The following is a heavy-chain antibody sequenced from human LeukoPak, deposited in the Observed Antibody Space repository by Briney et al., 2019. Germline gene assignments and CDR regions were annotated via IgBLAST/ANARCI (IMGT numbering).Heavy chain of an antibody. Sequence: PSETLSLTCTVSGGSISSYYWCWIRQPPGKGLEWIGYIYYSGSTNYNPSLKSRVTISVDTSKNQFSLKLSSVTAADTAVYYCARGQRIAALAIDYWGQGTLVTVSS. CDR2: IYYSGST. CDR3: ARGQRIAALAIDY. J-gene: IGHJ4*02. D-gene: IGHD6-6*01. V-gene: IGHV4-59*01. CDR1: GGSISSYY.